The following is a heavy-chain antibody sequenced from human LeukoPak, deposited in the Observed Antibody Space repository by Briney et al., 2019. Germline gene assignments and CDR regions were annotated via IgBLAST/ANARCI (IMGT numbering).Heavy chain of an antibody. CDR1: GFTFTSAW. Sequence: PGGSLRLSCAASGFTFTSAWMVCVRQAPGKGLEWIGRIKANIDGGSTDLAAPVTGRFTISRDDSTKTVSLQMNSLKIEDTAVYYCSTDFSHFDLSSSYYSYWGQGSLVTVSS. CDR2: IKANIDGGST. D-gene: IGHD3-3*01. J-gene: IGHJ4*02. V-gene: IGHV3-15*01. CDR3: STDFSHFDLSSSYYSY.